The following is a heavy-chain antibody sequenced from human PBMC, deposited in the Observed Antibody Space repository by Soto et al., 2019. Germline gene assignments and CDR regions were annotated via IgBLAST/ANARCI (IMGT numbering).Heavy chain of an antibody. D-gene: IGHD1-26*01. V-gene: IGHV3-30*18. CDR1: GFTFSSYG. CDR3: AKDPVGATHFDY. Sequence: PGGSLRLSCAASGFTFSSYGMHWVRQAPGKGLEWVAVISYDGSNKYYADSVKGRFTISRDNSKNTLYLQMNSLRAEDTAVYYCAKDPVGATHFDYWGQGTLVTVSS. J-gene: IGHJ4*02. CDR2: ISYDGSNK.